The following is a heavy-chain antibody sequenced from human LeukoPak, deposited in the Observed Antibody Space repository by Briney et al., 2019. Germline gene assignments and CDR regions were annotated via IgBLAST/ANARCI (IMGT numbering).Heavy chain of an antibody. CDR2: IYTSGST. V-gene: IGHV4-61*02. CDR3: ARGYCSGGSCYSQGFYYFDY. CDR1: GGSISSGDYY. Sequence: SETLSLTCAVSGGSISSGDYYWSWIRQPAGKGLEWIGRIYTSGSTNYNPSLKSRVTMSVDTSKNQFSLKLSSVTAADTAVYYCARGYCSGGSCYSQGFYYFDYWGQGTLVTVSS. D-gene: IGHD2-15*01. J-gene: IGHJ4*02.